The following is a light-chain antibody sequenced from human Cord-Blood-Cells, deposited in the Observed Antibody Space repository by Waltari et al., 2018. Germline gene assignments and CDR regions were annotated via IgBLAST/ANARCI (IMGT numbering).Light chain of an antibody. CDR2: GAS. CDR1: QSVSSN. Sequence: EIVMTQSPATLSVSPGERATLSCRASQSVSSNLAWYQQNPGQAPRLLIYGASTRATGIPARFSGSGSGTEFTLTISSLQSEDFAVYYCQQYNNWSTFGPGTKVDIK. J-gene: IGKJ3*01. CDR3: QQYNNWST. V-gene: IGKV3-15*01.